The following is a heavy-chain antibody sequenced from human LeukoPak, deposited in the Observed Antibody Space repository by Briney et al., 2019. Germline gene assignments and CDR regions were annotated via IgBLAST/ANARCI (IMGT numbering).Heavy chain of an antibody. Sequence: PSETLSLTCAVYGGSFSGYYWGWIRQPPGKGLEWIGSIYYSGSTYYNPSLKSRVTISVDTSKNQFSLKLSSVTAADTAAYYCARGSSSSSVDAFDIWGQGTMVTVSS. CDR2: IYYSGST. J-gene: IGHJ3*02. D-gene: IGHD6-6*01. CDR3: ARGSSSSSVDAFDI. CDR1: GGSFSGYY. V-gene: IGHV4-34*01.